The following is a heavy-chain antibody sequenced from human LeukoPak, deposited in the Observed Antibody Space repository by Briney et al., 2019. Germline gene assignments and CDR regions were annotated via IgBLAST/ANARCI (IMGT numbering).Heavy chain of an antibody. CDR3: ARGTYYYGSGSSNWFDP. CDR2: MNPNSGNT. D-gene: IGHD3-10*01. V-gene: IGHV1-8*01. CDR1: GYTFASYD. J-gene: IGHJ5*02. Sequence: ASVKVSCKASGYTFASYDINWVRQATGQGLEWMGWMNPNSGNTGYAQKFQGRVTMTRNTSISTAYMELSSLRSEDTAVYYCARGTYYYGSGSSNWFDPWGQGTLVTVSS.